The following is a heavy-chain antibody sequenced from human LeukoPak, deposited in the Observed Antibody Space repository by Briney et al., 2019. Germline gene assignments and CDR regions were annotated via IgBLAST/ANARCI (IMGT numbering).Heavy chain of an antibody. D-gene: IGHD5-12*01. CDR1: GGSISSYY. V-gene: IGHV4-59*01. CDR2: IYYSGST. CDR3: ARGVATMYWGHAFDI. J-gene: IGHJ3*02. Sequence: NPSETLSLTCTVSGGSISSYYWSWIRQPPGKGLEWIGYIYYSGSTNYNPSLKSRVTISVDTSKNQFSLKLSSVTAADTAVYYCARGVATMYWGHAFDIWGQGTMVTVSS.